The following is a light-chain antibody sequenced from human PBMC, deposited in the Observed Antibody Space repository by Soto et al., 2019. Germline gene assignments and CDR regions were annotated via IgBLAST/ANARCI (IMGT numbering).Light chain of an antibody. J-gene: IGKJ5*01. Sequence: EVVLTQSPGTLSLSPGERATLSCRASQSIGSSYLAWYQQKPGQAPRLLIYGAYSRATGIPDRFSGGGSGTDFSLTISRLDPEDFAVYYCKQYSSSPITFGQGTRLEI. CDR2: GAY. CDR1: QSIGSSY. CDR3: KQYSSSPIT. V-gene: IGKV3-20*01.